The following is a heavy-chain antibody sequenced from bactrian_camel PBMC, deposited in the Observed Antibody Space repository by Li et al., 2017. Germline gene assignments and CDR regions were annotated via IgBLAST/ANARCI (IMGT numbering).Heavy chain of an antibody. J-gene: IGHJ4*01. CDR1: GYTYDTYC. CDR2: IDSDGDT. V-gene: IGHV3S55*01. CDR3: AARQPCRLWLGYEDPGEYNI. D-gene: IGHD5*01. Sequence: HVQLVESGGGSVQAGGSLRLSCAARGYTYDTYCIGWFRCPPGKEREGIAVIDSDGDTAYAESLKDRFTISVDNAKNVLYLQMNSLQPEDTAMYYCAARQPCRLWLGYEDPGEYNIWGQGTQVTVS.